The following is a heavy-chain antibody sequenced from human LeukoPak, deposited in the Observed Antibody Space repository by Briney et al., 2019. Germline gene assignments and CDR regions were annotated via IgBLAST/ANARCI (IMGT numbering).Heavy chain of an antibody. CDR1: AFTFSSYS. J-gene: IGHJ4*02. V-gene: IGHV3-21*01. D-gene: IGHD3-22*01. CDR2: ISSSSSYI. Sequence: AGGSLRLSCAASAFTFSSYSMNWVRQAPGKGLEWVSSISSSSSYIYYADSVKGRFTISRDNAKNSLYLQMNSLGAEDTAVYYCARRLYYDSSGYYNTAFDYWGQGTLVTVSS. CDR3: ARRLYYDSSGYYNTAFDY.